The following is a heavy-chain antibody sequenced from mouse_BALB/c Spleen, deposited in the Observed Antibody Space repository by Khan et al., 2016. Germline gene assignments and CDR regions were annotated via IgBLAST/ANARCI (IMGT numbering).Heavy chain of an antibody. Sequence: EVKLLESGGGLVQPGGSLKLSCAASGFDFSRYWMSWVRQAPGKGLEWIGDINPDSSTINYTPSLKDKFIISRDNAKNTLYLQMSKVRSEDTALXYCASSAFCYFDDWGQGTTLTAAS. J-gene: IGHJ2*01. V-gene: IGHV4-1*02. CDR2: INPDSSTI. CDR1: GFDFSRYW. CDR3: ASSAFCYFDD. D-gene: IGHD3-1*01.